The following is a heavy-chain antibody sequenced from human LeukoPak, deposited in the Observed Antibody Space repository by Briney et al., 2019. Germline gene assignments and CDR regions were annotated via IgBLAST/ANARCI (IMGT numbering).Heavy chain of an antibody. V-gene: IGHV3-21*01. Sequence: PGGSLSLSCAASGFTFNIFSMSWVRQAPGKGLEWVSSIISDSAVTHYADSVRGRFTVSRDNAKNSVYLQMTGLKVDDMAIYYCARDPMKYDILTGFYSWGQGVLVTVSS. J-gene: IGHJ4*02. CDR3: ARDPMKYDILTGFYS. CDR1: GFTFNIFS. D-gene: IGHD3-9*01. CDR2: IISDSAVT.